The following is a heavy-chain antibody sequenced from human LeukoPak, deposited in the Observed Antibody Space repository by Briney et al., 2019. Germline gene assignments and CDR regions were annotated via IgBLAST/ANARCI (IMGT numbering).Heavy chain of an antibody. CDR1: GGSISSGDYY. V-gene: IGHV4-30-4*01. CDR3: AREPRGSGSGGSGVWFDP. Sequence: SETLSLTCTVSGGSISSGDYYWSWIRQPPGKGLEWIGYIYYSGSTYYNPSLKSRVTISVDTSKNQFSLKLSSVTAADTAVYYCAREPRGSGSGGSGVWFDPWGQGTLVTVSS. J-gene: IGHJ5*02. CDR2: IYYSGST. D-gene: IGHD3-10*01.